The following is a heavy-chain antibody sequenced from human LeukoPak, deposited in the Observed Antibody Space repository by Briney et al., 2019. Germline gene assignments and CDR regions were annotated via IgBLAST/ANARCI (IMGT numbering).Heavy chain of an antibody. CDR2: IYCSGST. J-gene: IGHJ4*02. CDR1: GGSISSSSYY. V-gene: IGHV4-39*07. CDR3: ARDSYCSGGSCAEGKFDY. Sequence: SETLSLTCTVSGGSISSSSYYWGWIRQPPGKGLEWIGSIYCSGSTYYNPSLKSRVTISVDTSKNQFSLKLSSVTAADTAVYYCARDSYCSGGSCAEGKFDYWGQGTLVTVSS. D-gene: IGHD2-15*01.